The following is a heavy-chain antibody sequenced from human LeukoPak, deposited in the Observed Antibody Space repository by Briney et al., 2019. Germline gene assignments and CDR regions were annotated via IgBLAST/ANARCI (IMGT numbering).Heavy chain of an antibody. V-gene: IGHV3-21*01. CDR3: ARDPYSGTYGDTYYYYMDV. CDR1: GFSFSSYN. CDR2: ITSSSTYT. Sequence: GGSLRLSCAASGFSFSSYNMNWVRQTPGKGLEWVSSITSSSTYTFYADSVKGRFTISRDTARNSLYLQMSSLRAEDTAVYYCARDPYSGTYGDTYYYYMDVWGKGTTVTISS. J-gene: IGHJ6*03. D-gene: IGHD1-26*01.